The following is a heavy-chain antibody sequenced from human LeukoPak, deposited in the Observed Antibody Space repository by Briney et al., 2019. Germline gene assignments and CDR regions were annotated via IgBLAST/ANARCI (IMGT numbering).Heavy chain of an antibody. V-gene: IGHV4-59*01. Sequence: PSETLSLTCTVSGGSINNYYWNWIRQPPGKGLEWIGYIYYSGSTKYNPSLKSRVTISVDTSKNQFSLKLTSVTAADTAVYYCARPGVEDAFDIWGQGTMVTVSS. D-gene: IGHD7-27*01. J-gene: IGHJ3*02. CDR2: IYYSGST. CDR1: GGSINNYY. CDR3: ARPGVEDAFDI.